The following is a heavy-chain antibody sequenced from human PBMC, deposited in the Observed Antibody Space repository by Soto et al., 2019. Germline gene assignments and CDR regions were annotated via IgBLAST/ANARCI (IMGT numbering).Heavy chain of an antibody. J-gene: IGHJ5*02. CDR1: GCSISSGGYS. CDR3: ARAMVVTQNWFDP. CDR2: IYHSGST. D-gene: IGHD2-21*02. Sequence: PSETLSLTCAVSGCSISSGGYSWSWIRQPPGKGLEWIAYIYHSGSTYYNPSLKSRVTISVDRFKNQFSLKLSSVTAADTAVYYCARAMVVTQNWFDPWGQGTLVTVSS. V-gene: IGHV4-30-2*01.